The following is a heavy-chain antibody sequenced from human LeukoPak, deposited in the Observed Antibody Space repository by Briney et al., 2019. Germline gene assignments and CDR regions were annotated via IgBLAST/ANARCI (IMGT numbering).Heavy chain of an antibody. J-gene: IGHJ4*02. Sequence: ASVKLFCKASGGTFSLYHIRWVRQAPGQGLVWMEGILPIFGTANYAQKAQGRFTITADEATSTAYMELSSLRSEDTAVYCCARGAGIVGASFDYWGQGTLVTASS. D-gene: IGHD1-26*01. CDR2: ILPIFGTA. V-gene: IGHV1-69*01. CDR3: ARGAGIVGASFDY. CDR1: GGTFSLYH.